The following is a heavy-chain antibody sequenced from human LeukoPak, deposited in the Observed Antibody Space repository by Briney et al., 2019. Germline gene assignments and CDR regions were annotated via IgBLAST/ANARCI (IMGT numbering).Heavy chain of an antibody. CDR3: AKSSLGYQQLASFDY. J-gene: IGHJ4*02. V-gene: IGHV3-23*01. CDR2: ISGSGGST. Sequence: VGALRLSCAASVVTFRTSAMSWGRPAPGERLWRGSSISGSGGSTYYTESVKGRFTISRDNSKNTLHLQMTSLRAEDTAVYYRAKSSLGYQQLASFDYWGQGTLITVSS. D-gene: IGHD2-2*01. CDR1: VVTFRTSA.